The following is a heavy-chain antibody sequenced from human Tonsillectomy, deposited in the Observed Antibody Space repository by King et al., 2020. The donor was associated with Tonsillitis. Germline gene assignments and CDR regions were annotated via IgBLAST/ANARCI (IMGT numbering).Heavy chain of an antibody. CDR1: GFTFSSYS. CDR3: ARDPYGSGGL. D-gene: IGHD3-10*01. CDR2: ISSSSSTI. J-gene: IGHJ4*02. V-gene: IGHV3-48*01. Sequence: QLVQSGGGLVQPGGSLRLSSAASGFTFSSYSMNWVRQAPGKGLEWVSYISSSSSTIYYADSVKGRFTISRDNAKNSLYLQMNRLRAEDTAVYYCARDPYGSGGLGGQGTLVTVSS.